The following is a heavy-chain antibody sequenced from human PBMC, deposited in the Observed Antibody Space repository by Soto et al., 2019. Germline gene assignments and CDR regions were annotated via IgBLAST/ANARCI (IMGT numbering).Heavy chain of an antibody. V-gene: IGHV3-7*01. CDR1: GFTFSTYW. Sequence: EVQLVESGGGLVQPGGSLRLPCAASGFTFSTYWMTWVRQPQGKGLEWVASINQDGSERYYVDSVRGRFTISRDNAKNSLYLQMTSLRAEDTAVYYCVCGGNFFVYWGQGTLVTVSP. D-gene: IGHD3-16*01. CDR2: INQDGSER. CDR3: VCGGNFFVY. J-gene: IGHJ4*02.